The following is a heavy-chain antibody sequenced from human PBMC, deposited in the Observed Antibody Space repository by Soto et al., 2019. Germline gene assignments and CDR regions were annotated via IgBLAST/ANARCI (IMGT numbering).Heavy chain of an antibody. Sequence: PSETLSLTCTVSGGSISSSSYYWGWIRQPPGKGLEWIGSIYYSGSTYYNPSLKSRVTISVDTSKNQFSLKLSSVTAADTAVYYCARRRGYSYGYGLAFDYWGQGTLVTVSS. CDR1: GGSISSSSYY. D-gene: IGHD5-18*01. CDR2: IYYSGST. J-gene: IGHJ4*02. V-gene: IGHV4-39*01. CDR3: ARRRGYSYGYGLAFDY.